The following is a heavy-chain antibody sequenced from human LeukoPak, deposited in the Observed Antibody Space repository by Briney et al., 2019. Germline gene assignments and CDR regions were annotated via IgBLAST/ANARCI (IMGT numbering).Heavy chain of an antibody. Sequence: QPGGSLRLSCAASGFPFTSYAMNWVHQAPGKGLEWVAVMSYDGSHKSYADSVKGRFTISRDNSKNTLYLQMNSLRTEDTPLYYCAKDTHYGDYLSPFPLHWGQGTLVTVSS. CDR3: AKDTHYGDYLSPFPLH. CDR2: MSYDGSHK. V-gene: IGHV3-30*18. D-gene: IGHD4-17*01. CDR1: GFPFTSYA. J-gene: IGHJ4*02.